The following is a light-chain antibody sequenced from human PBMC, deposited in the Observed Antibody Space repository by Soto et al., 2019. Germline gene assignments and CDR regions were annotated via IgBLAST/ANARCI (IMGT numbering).Light chain of an antibody. J-gene: IGKJ4*01. V-gene: IGKV3-20*01. Sequence: EIVLSQSPGTLSLSPGEGATLSCRASQSVSSNFLAWYQRKPGQAPRLLMYGASSRATGIPDRFSGSGSGTDFTLTISRLEPEDFAVYYCQQYGSPPLTFGGGTKVEIK. CDR3: QQYGSPPLT. CDR1: QSVSSNF. CDR2: GAS.